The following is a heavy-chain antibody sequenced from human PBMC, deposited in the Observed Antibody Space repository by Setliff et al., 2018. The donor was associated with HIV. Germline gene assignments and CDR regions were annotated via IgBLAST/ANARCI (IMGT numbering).Heavy chain of an antibody. CDR2: VYYTGST. Sequence: SETMSLTCTVYAGFIGTYYWSWIRQSPGKGLEWIGSVYYTGSTNYNPSLESRVTMSVDTSKNQFSLRLMSLTAADTAIYYCAQGRVTLNGVAAGHHYMDVWGKGNTVTVSS. CDR3: AQGRVTLNGVAAGHHYMDV. J-gene: IGHJ6*03. V-gene: IGHV4-59*03. D-gene: IGHD3-3*01. CDR1: AGFIGTYY.